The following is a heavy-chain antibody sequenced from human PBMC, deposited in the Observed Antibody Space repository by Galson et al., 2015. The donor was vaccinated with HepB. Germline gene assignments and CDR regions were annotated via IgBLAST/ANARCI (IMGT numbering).Heavy chain of an antibody. D-gene: IGHD1-14*01. CDR1: GYTFTNYA. V-gene: IGHV7-4-1*02. Sequence: SVKVSCKASGYTFTNYAMNWVRQAPGQGLEWMGWLNTNTGNPTYAQGFTGRFVFSLDTSVSTAYLQINSLKAEDSAVYYCARLPSLLVPDHPRMDVWGQGTTVTVSS. J-gene: IGHJ6*02. CDR3: ARLPSLLVPDHPRMDV. CDR2: LNTNTGNP.